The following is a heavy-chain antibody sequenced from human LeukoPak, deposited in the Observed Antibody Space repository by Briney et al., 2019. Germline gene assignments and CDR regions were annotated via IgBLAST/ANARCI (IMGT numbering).Heavy chain of an antibody. CDR3: ALGSGRTFDY. CDR2: IYWDDDK. D-gene: IGHD3-10*01. Sequence: TLSLTCTVSGGSISSDDYYWSWIRQPPGKALEWLALIYWDDDKRYSPSLKSRLTITMDTSKNQVVLTMTNMDPVDTATYYCALGSGRTFDYWGQGTLVTVSS. V-gene: IGHV2-5*08. J-gene: IGHJ4*02. CDR1: GGSISSDDYY.